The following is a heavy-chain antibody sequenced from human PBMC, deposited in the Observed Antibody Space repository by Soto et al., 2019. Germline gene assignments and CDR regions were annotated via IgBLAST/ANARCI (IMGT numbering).Heavy chain of an antibody. CDR2: IYSGGST. CDR3: ARFAANDDAFDI. J-gene: IGHJ3*02. Sequence: GGSLRLSCAASGFTVSSNYMSWVRQAPGKGLEWVSVIYSGGSTYYADSVKGRFTISRDNSKNTLYLQMNSLRAEDTAVYYCARFAANDDAFDIWGQGTMVTVSS. D-gene: IGHD6-25*01. CDR1: GFTVSSNY. V-gene: IGHV3-66*01.